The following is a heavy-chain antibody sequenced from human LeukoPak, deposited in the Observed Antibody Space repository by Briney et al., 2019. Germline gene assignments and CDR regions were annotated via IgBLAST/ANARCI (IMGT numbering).Heavy chain of an antibody. V-gene: IGHV3-7*01. CDR2: INQDGSGK. Sequence: GGSLRLSCAASGFTFSGFWMSWVRQAPGTGLEWVANINQDGSGKYYVDSVKGRFTISRDNAKSSLYLQMNSLRAEDTAVYYCARDQVGPEDWGQGTLVTVSS. J-gene: IGHJ4*02. CDR3: ARDQVGPED. CDR1: GFTFSGFW. D-gene: IGHD1-26*01.